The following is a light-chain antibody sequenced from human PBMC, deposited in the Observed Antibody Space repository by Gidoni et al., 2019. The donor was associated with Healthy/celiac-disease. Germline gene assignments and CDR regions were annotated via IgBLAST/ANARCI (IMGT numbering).Light chain of an antibody. Sequence: EIVLTQSPATLSLSPGERATLSCRASQSVNSYLAWYQQKPGQAPRLLIYDASNRATGIPARFSGSGSGTDFTLTISSLEPEDFAVYYCQQRSNWLTFXGXTKVEIK. J-gene: IGKJ4*01. CDR2: DAS. CDR1: QSVNSY. V-gene: IGKV3-11*01. CDR3: QQRSNWLT.